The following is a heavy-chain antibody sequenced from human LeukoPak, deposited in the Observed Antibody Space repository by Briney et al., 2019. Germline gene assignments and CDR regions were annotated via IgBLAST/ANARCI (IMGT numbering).Heavy chain of an antibody. CDR2: ISSSSSYI. Sequence: GGSLRLSCAASGFTFSSYSMNWVRQAPGKGLEWVSSISSSSSYIYYADSVKGRFTISRDNAENSLYLQMNSLRAEDTAVYYCAREVLGGYVDYWGQGTLVTVSS. J-gene: IGHJ4*02. V-gene: IGHV3-21*01. CDR1: GFTFSSYS. CDR3: AREVLGGYVDY. D-gene: IGHD4/OR15-4a*01.